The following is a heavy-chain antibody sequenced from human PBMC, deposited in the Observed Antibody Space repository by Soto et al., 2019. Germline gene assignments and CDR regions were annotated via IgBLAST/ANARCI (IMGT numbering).Heavy chain of an antibody. D-gene: IGHD6-13*01. CDR3: AKDRIAVIAALPFDS. CDR2: IGDGGFST. Sequence: LRLSCAASGFSFSSYGLSWVRQAPGKGLEWVSGIGDGGFSTYYADSVKGRFTISRDNSKTTLYLQMNSLRAEDTAVYYCAKDRIAVIAALPFDSWGQGTLVTVSS. J-gene: IGHJ4*02. V-gene: IGHV3-23*01. CDR1: GFSFSSYG.